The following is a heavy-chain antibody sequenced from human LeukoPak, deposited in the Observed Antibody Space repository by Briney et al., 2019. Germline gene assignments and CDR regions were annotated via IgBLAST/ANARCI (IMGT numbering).Heavy chain of an antibody. V-gene: IGHV3-23*01. Sequence: GGSLRLSCAASGFTFSDYAMMWLRQAPGKGPECVSVIRGSGGGAGYADSVRGRFTISRDNSKNSLYLQMNRLRADDTAVYYCARDLGIDYYGSGSFDYWGQGTLVTVSS. CDR1: GFTFSDYA. J-gene: IGHJ4*02. CDR2: IRGSGGGA. CDR3: ARDLGIDYYGSGSFDY. D-gene: IGHD3-10*01.